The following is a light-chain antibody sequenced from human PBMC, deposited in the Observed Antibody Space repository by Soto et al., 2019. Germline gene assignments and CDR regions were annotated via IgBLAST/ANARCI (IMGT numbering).Light chain of an antibody. CDR3: CSYVGSSILM. CDR1: SSDVGLYNL. CDR2: EVN. J-gene: IGLJ3*02. V-gene: IGLV2-23*02. Sequence: QSVLTQPASVSGSPGQSITISCTGTSSDVGLYNLVSWYQQLPGKAPKRIVYEVNERPSGISDRFSGSKAGNTASLTISGLQDEDEADYYCCSYVGSSILMFGGGTKVTVL.